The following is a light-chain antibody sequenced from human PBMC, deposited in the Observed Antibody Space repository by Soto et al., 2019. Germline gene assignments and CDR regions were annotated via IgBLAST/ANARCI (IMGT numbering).Light chain of an antibody. CDR2: DAS. J-gene: IGKJ1*01. V-gene: IGKV3-11*01. CDR3: QQRSNWPPWT. Sequence: EIVLTQSPATLSLSPGERATLPCRASQSVSSYLVWYQQKPGQAPRLLIYDASNRATGIPARFSGSGSGTHFTLTISSLEPEDFAVYYCQQRSNWPPWTFGQGTKVEIK. CDR1: QSVSSY.